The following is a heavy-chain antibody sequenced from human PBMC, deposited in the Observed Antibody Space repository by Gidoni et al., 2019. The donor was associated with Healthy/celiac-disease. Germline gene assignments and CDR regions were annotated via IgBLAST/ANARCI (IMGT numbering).Heavy chain of an antibody. CDR2: IYYRGST. D-gene: IGHD3-3*01. CDR1: GGSISSSSYY. V-gene: IGHV4-39*01. Sequence: QLQLQESGPGLVKTSETLSLTCTVSGGSISSSSYYWGWIRQPPGKGLEWIGSIYYRGSTYYNPSLKSRVTISVDTSKNQFSLKLSSVTAADTAVYYCARVAQNDFWSGYRNNWFDPWGQGTLVTVSS. J-gene: IGHJ5*02. CDR3: ARVAQNDFWSGYRNNWFDP.